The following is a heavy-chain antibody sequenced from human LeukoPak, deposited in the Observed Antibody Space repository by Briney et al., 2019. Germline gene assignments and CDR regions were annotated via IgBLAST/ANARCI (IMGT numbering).Heavy chain of an antibody. D-gene: IGHD3-22*01. J-gene: IGHJ4*02. CDR3: ARDRPYDSSGYYQTRVENNDY. V-gene: IGHV1-18*01. CDR2: ISAYNGNT. CDR1: GYTFTSYG. Sequence: GASVKVSCKASGYTFTSYGISWVRQAPGQGLEWMGWISAYNGNTNYAQKLQGRVTMTTDTSTSTAYMELRSLRSDDTAVYYCARDRPYDSSGYYQTRVENNDYWGQGTLVTVSS.